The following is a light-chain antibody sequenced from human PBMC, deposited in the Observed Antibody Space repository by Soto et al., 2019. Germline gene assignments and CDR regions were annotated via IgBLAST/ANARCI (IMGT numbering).Light chain of an antibody. Sequence: EIVLTQSPGTLSLSPGERATLSCRASQSVSSSYLAWYQQKPGQAPRLLIYGASSRATGIPDTFSGSGSGTDFTLTISRLEHEYFAVYYCQQYGTSPWTFGQGTKVEIK. CDR3: QQYGTSPWT. J-gene: IGKJ1*01. V-gene: IGKV3-20*01. CDR1: QSVSSSY. CDR2: GAS.